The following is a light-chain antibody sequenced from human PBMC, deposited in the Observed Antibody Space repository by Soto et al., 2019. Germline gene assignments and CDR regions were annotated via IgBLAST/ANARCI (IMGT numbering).Light chain of an antibody. V-gene: IGKV1-5*01. CDR2: DAS. CDR3: QQYDSYSPRT. Sequence: DIQMNSSPSTLSAPVWDRVSKTYRASQSSSSWLAWYQQKPGKAPKLLIYDASSLESGVPSRFSGSGSGTEFTLTISSLQPDDFATYYCQQYDSYSPRTFGQGTKVDIK. J-gene: IGKJ1*01. CDR1: QSSSSW.